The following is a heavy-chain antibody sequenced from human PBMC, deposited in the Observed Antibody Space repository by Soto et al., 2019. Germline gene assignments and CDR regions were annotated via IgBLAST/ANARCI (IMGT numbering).Heavy chain of an antibody. J-gene: IGHJ4*02. D-gene: IGHD1-1*01. CDR1: GYTFTSYG. Sequence: QVHLVQSGAEVKKPGASVKVYCKASGYTFTSYGITWVRQAPGQGLEWMGWISAHNGNTDYEQKLQGRVIVTRDTSTSTAYMELRSLRADDTAVYYCARGRYGDYWGQGALVTVSS. V-gene: IGHV1-18*01. CDR3: ARGRYGDY. CDR2: ISAHNGNT.